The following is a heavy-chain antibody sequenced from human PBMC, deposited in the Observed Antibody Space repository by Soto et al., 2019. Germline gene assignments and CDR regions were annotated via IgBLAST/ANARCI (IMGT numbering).Heavy chain of an antibody. D-gene: IGHD2-21*02. Sequence: ASVKVSCKASGYTFSSHAMHWVRQAPGQRLEWMGLIDLDIGDTKYAQKFQGRVTSTSDTSITTAYMELRGLRSDDTAVYYCGLEPTGTAGFDYWGQGTLVTVSS. CDR3: GLEPTGTAGFDY. J-gene: IGHJ4*02. CDR1: GYTFSSHA. V-gene: IGHV1-2*02. CDR2: IDLDIGDT.